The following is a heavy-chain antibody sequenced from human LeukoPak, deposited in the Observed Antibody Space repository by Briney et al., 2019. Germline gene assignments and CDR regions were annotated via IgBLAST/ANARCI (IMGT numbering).Heavy chain of an antibody. CDR1: GFTFSSYA. Sequence: GGSLRLSCAASGFTFSSYAMHWVRQAPGKGLEWVAVISYDGSNKYYADSVKGRFTISRDNSKNTLYLQMNSLRAEDTAVYYCARPLYGDYYYHGMDVWGQGTTVTVSS. J-gene: IGHJ6*02. D-gene: IGHD4-17*01. V-gene: IGHV3-30*04. CDR3: ARPLYGDYYYHGMDV. CDR2: ISYDGSNK.